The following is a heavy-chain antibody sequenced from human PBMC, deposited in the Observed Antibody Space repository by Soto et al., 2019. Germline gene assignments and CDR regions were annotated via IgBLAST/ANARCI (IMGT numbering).Heavy chain of an antibody. V-gene: IGHV4-34*01. Sequence: QVQLQQWGAGLLKPSETLSLTCAVYGGSFSGYYWTWIRQPPGTGLEWIGEINHSGSTNYNPSLKSRVTISVDTSKIQFSLKLTSVTASYTAVYYCARDKITGLFDYWGQGTLVTVSS. J-gene: IGHJ4*02. CDR3: ARDKITGLFDY. CDR2: INHSGST. CDR1: GGSFSGYY. D-gene: IGHD2-8*02.